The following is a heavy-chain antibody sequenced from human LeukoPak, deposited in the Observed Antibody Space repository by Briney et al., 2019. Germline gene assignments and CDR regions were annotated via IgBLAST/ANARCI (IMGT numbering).Heavy chain of an antibody. D-gene: IGHD2-2*01. CDR1: GGSFSGYY. CDR2: INHSGST. Sequence: KASETLSLTCAVDGGSFSGYYWSWIRQPPGKGLEWIGEINHSGSTNYNPSLKSRVTISVDTSKNQFSLKLSSVTAADTAVYYCASGVPAARRAFDYWGQGTLVTVSS. V-gene: IGHV4-34*01. J-gene: IGHJ4*02. CDR3: ASGVPAARRAFDY.